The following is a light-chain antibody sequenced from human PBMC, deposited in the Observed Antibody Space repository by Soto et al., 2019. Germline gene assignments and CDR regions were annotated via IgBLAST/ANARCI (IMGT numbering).Light chain of an antibody. Sequence: NFMLTQPHSVSESPGKTVTISCSDSSGSIATNYVQWYQQRPGSAPTTVIYEDTQRPSGVPERFSGSIDSSSNSASLTISGLKTEDEADYYCQSYDGSNPDVVFGGGTKLTVL. V-gene: IGLV6-57*02. CDR3: QSYDGSNPDVV. J-gene: IGLJ2*01. CDR1: SGSIATNY. CDR2: EDT.